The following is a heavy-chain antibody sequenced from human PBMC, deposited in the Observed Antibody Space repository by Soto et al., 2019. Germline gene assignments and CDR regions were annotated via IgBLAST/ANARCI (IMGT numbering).Heavy chain of an antibody. CDR3: ARHGNYYDSSGYYYFDY. CDR1: GFTFSSYW. Sequence: PGGSLRLSCAASGFTFSSYWMSWVRQAPGKGLEWVANIKQDGSEKYYVDSVKGRFTISRDNAKNSLYLQMNSLRAEDTAVYYCARHGNYYDSSGYYYFDYWGQGTLVTVSS. V-gene: IGHV3-7*01. J-gene: IGHJ4*02. D-gene: IGHD3-22*01. CDR2: IKQDGSEK.